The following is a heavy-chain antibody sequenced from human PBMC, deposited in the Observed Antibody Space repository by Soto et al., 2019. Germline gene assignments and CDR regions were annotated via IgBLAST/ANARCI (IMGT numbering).Heavy chain of an antibody. J-gene: IGHJ6*02. CDR3: ARGRDLTLYYGMDV. CDR1: GYTFTSYG. Sequence: ASVKVSCKASGYTFTSYGISWVRQAPGRGLEWMGWISAYNGNTNYAQKLQGRVTMTTDTATSTAYMELRSLRSDDTAVYYCARGRDLTLYYGMDVWGQGTTVTVSS. CDR2: ISAYNGNT. V-gene: IGHV1-18*04.